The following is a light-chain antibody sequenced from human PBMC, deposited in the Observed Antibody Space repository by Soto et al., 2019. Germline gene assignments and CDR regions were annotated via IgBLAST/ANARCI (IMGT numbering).Light chain of an antibody. J-gene: IGKJ4*01. CDR2: WAS. CDR1: QSVLYSTNNKNY. Sequence: DIVMTQSPDSLAVSLGERATINCKSSQSVLYSTNNKNYLAWYQQKPGQPPKLLIYWASTREAGVPDRFSGSGSGTDFTLTISSLLAEDVAVYYCQQYYNSPLTFGGRTKVEVK. V-gene: IGKV4-1*01. CDR3: QQYYNSPLT.